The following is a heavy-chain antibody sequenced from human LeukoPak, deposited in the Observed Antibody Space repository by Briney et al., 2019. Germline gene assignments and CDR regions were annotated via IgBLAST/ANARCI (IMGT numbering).Heavy chain of an antibody. D-gene: IGHD4-17*01. CDR2: IYNDETSA. J-gene: IGHJ4*02. CDR3: AIRAPMDY. V-gene: IGHV3-74*01. Sequence: GGSLRLSCAASGFTFSSTWMYWVSQGPGKGLVWVSRIYNDETSATYADSVKGRFTISRDNAKNTLYLQMDSLRVDDTAVYYCAIRAPMDYWGQGTLVTVSS. CDR1: GFTFSSTW.